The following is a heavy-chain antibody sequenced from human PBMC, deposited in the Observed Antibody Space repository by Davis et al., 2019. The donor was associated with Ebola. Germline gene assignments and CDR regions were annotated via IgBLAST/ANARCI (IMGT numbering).Heavy chain of an antibody. CDR2: INAGNGNT. D-gene: IGHD2-15*01. V-gene: IGHV1-3*01. CDR1: GYTFTSYA. Sequence: ASVKVSCKASGYTFTSYAMHWVRQAPGQRLEWMGWINAGNGNTKYSQKFQGRVTITRDTSASTAYMELSSLRSEDTAVYYCARGPICSGGSCYGGPYYWGQGTLVTVSS. CDR3: ARGPICSGGSCYGGPYY. J-gene: IGHJ4*02.